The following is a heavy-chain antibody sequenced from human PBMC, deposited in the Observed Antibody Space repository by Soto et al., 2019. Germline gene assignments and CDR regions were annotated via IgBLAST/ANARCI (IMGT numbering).Heavy chain of an antibody. CDR1: GYTFTSYG. CDR2: ISAYNGNT. V-gene: IGHV1-18*01. Sequence: KNSGASVKVSCKASGYTFTSYGISWVRQAPGQGLEWMGWISAYNGNTNYAQKLQGRVTMTTDTSTSTAYMELRSLRSDDTAVYYCARGVFDTRPGVSGDYWGQGTLVTVSS. CDR3: ARGVFDTRPGVSGDY. D-gene: IGHD3-10*01. J-gene: IGHJ4*02.